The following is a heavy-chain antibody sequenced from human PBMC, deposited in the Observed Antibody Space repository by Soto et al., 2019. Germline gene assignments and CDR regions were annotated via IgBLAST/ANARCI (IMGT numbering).Heavy chain of an antibody. CDR1: GFTFSSYA. CDR2: ISGSGGST. Sequence: GGSLRLSCAASGFTFSSYAMSWVRQAPGKGLEWVSAISGSGGSTYYADSVKGRFTISRDNSKNTLYLQMNSLRDEDTAVYYCARAYYYDSSGYLNWFDPWGQGTLVTVSS. J-gene: IGHJ5*02. V-gene: IGHV3-23*01. D-gene: IGHD3-22*01. CDR3: ARAYYYDSSGYLNWFDP.